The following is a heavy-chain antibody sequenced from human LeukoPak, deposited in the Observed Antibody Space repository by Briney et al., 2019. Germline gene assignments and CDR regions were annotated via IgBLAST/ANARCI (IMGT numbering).Heavy chain of an antibody. V-gene: IGHV4-38-2*02. CDR2: IYHSGST. CDR1: GYSISSGYY. D-gene: IGHD6-6*01. Sequence: SETLSLTCSVSGYSISSGYYWGWIRQPPGKGLEWIGSIYHSGSTYYNPSLKSRVTISVDTSKNQFSLKLSSVTAADTAVYYCARDLGIAARPDYWGQGTLVTVSS. CDR3: ARDLGIAARPDY. J-gene: IGHJ4*02.